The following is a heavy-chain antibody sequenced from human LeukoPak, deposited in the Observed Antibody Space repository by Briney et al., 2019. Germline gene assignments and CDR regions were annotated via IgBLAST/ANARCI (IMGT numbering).Heavy chain of an antibody. J-gene: IGHJ4*02. CDR1: GFTFSSYA. CDR2: ISGSGGST. V-gene: IGHV3-23*01. Sequence: GGSLRLSCAASGFTFSSYAMTWVRQAPGKGLEWVSVISGSGGSTYYADSVKGRFTISRDNSKNTVYLQMNSLRVEDTAVYYCVKRQCSGGSCYFIDYWGQGTLITVSS. D-gene: IGHD2-15*01. CDR3: VKRQCSGGSCYFIDY.